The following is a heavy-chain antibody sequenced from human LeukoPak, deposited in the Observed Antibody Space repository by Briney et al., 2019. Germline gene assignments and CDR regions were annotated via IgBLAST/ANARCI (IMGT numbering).Heavy chain of an antibody. CDR1: GFTFSSYA. CDR3: ARDRATSRALDY. CDR2: ISYDGSNK. J-gene: IGHJ4*02. Sequence: GGSLRLSCAASGFTFSSYAMHWVRQAPGKGLEWVAVISYDGSNKYYADSVKGRFTISRDNSKNTLYLQMNSLRAEDTAVYYCARDRATSRALDYWGQGTLVTVSS. V-gene: IGHV3-30-3*01.